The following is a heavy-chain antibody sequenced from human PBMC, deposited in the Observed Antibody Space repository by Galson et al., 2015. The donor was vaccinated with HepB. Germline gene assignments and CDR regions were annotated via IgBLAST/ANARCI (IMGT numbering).Heavy chain of an antibody. Sequence: SLRLSCAASGFTFSTFAMGWVRQAPGKGLEWVSTLHNDGVTTHIADSVRGRFTISRDNSKNTLFLQMNSLRAEDTAVYYCARELSWSGRDYWGQGTLVIVSS. CDR3: ARELSWSGRDY. D-gene: IGHD3-3*01. CDR2: LHNDGVTT. CDR1: GFTFSTFA. J-gene: IGHJ4*02. V-gene: IGHV3-23*01.